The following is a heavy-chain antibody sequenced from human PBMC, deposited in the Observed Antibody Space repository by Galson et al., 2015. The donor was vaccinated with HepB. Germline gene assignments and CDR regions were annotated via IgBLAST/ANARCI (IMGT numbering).Heavy chain of an antibody. CDR2: IYYSGST. CDR1: GGSISSSSYY. CDR3: ASPVPHDYGDYPFDY. Sequence: ETLSLTCTVSGGSISSSSYYWGWIRQPPGKGLEWIGSIYYSGSTYYNPSLKSRVTISVDTSKNQFSLKLSSVTAADTAVYYCASPVPHDYGDYPFDYWGQGTLVTVSS. D-gene: IGHD4-17*01. J-gene: IGHJ4*02. V-gene: IGHV4-39*01.